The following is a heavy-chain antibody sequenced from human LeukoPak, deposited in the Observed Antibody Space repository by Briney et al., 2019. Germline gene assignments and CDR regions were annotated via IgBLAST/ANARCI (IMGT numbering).Heavy chain of an antibody. CDR1: GFTFSSYW. D-gene: IGHD6-13*01. CDR2: IKQDGSEK. Sequence: GGSLRLSCAASGFTFSSYWMNWVRQAPGKGLEWVASIKQDGSEKSYVDSVKGRFTISRDNAKNSLYLQMNSLRAEDTAVYYCTRISALGWQQLALDYYYINVWGKGTTVTISS. J-gene: IGHJ6*03. V-gene: IGHV3-7*01. CDR3: TRISALGWQQLALDYYYINV.